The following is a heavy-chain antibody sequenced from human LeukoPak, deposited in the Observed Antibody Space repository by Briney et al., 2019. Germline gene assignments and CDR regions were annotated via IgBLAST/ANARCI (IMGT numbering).Heavy chain of an antibody. J-gene: IGHJ4*02. CDR1: GFTFSSYA. Sequence: TGGSLRLSCAASGFTFSSYAMSWVRQAPGKGLEWVSAISGSGGSTYYADSVKGRFTISRDNSKNTLYLQVNSLRAEDTAVYYCAKALEYSSSSAYFDYWGQGTLVTVSS. CDR2: ISGSGGST. V-gene: IGHV3-23*01. D-gene: IGHD6-6*01. CDR3: AKALEYSSSSAYFDY.